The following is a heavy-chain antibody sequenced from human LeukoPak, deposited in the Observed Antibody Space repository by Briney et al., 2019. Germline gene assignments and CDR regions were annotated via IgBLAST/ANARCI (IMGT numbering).Heavy chain of an antibody. J-gene: IGHJ4*02. CDR3: AKKALHCSSTSCSPEY. CDR2: ISGSGGST. CDR1: GFTFSSYA. D-gene: IGHD2-2*01. V-gene: IGHV3-23*01. Sequence: GGSLRLSCAASGFTFSSYAMSWVRQAPGKGLEWVSAISGSGGSTYYADSVKGRFTISRDNSKNTLYLQMNSLRAEDTAVYYCAKKALHCSSTSCSPEYWGQGTLVTVSS.